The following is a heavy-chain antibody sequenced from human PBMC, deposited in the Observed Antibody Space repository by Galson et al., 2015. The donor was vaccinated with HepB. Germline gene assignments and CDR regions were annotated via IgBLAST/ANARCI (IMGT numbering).Heavy chain of an antibody. J-gene: IGHJ6*02. V-gene: IGHV6-1*01. Sequence: CAISGDSVSSNSAAWNWIRQSPSRGLEWLGRTYYRSKWYNDYAVSVKSRITINPDTSKNQFSLQLNSVTPEDTAVYYCARDSDGSGSYYYPMEYYYGMDVWGQGTTVTVSS. D-gene: IGHD3-10*01. CDR3: ARDSDGSGSYYYPMEYYYGMDV. CDR2: TYYRSKWYN. CDR1: GDSVSSNSAA.